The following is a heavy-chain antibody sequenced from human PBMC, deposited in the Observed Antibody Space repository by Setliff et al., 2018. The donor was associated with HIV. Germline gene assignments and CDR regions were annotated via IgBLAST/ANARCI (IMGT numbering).Heavy chain of an antibody. J-gene: IGHJ5*02. CDR1: GDSLTTGGAY. CDR2: IDYRGST. V-gene: IGHV4-61*08. Sequence: SETLSLTCAVSGDSLTTGGAYWSWIRQPPGKGLEWIGYIDYRGSTSYNPSLRSRVTISEDTSKEQISLRLRFVTAADTAVYYCARGNTISEVVTTNWLDPWGQGILVTVSS. D-gene: IGHD3-3*01. CDR3: ARGNTISEVVTTNWLDP.